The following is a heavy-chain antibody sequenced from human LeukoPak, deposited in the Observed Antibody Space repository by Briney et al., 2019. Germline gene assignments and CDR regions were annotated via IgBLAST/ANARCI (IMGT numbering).Heavy chain of an antibody. CDR3: AKLLWFGELLPFDY. V-gene: IGHV3-23*01. J-gene: IGHJ4*02. D-gene: IGHD3-10*01. Sequence: PGGSLRLSCAASGFTFSSYAMSWVRQAPGKGLEWVSAISGSGGSTYYADSVKGRFTISRDNSKNTLYLQMNSLRAEDTAVHYCAKLLWFGELLPFDYWGQGTLVTVSS. CDR1: GFTFSSYA. CDR2: ISGSGGST.